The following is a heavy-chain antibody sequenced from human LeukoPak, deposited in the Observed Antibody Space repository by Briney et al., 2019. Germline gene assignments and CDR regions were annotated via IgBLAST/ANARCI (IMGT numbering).Heavy chain of an antibody. CDR1: GFTFSSYA. V-gene: IGHV3-30-3*01. CDR2: ISYDGSNK. D-gene: IGHD2-21*01. CDR3: ARDLALKRGRFDP. Sequence: GGSLRLSCAASGFTFSSYAMHWVRQAPGKGLDWVAVISYDGSNKYYADSVKGRFTISRDNSKNTLYLQMNSLRAEDTAVYYCARDLALKRGRFDPWGQGTLVTVSS. J-gene: IGHJ5*02.